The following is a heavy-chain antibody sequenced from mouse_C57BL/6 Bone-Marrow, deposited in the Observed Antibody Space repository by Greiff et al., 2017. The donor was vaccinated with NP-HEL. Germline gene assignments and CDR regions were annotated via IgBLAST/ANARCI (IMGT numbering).Heavy chain of an antibody. CDR1: GFSLTSYG. V-gene: IGHV2-5*01. CDR2: IWRGGST. D-gene: IGHD1-1*01. CDR3: AQSYGSSYAYAMDY. Sequence: VKLQESGPGLVQPSQSLSITCTVSGFSLTSYGVHWVRQSPGKGLEWLGVIWRGGSTDYNAAFMSRLSITKDNSKSQVFFKMNSLQADDTAIYYCAQSYGSSYAYAMDYWGQGTSVTVSS. J-gene: IGHJ4*01.